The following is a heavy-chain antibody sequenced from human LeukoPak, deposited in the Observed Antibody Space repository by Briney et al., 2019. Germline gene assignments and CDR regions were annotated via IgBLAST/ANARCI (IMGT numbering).Heavy chain of an antibody. D-gene: IGHD2-15*01. J-gene: IGHJ4*02. CDR3: AKETGYCSGGSCYYFDY. CDR2: ISGSGGST. CDR1: GFTFSSYA. V-gene: IGHV3-23*01. Sequence: GGSLRLSCAASGFTFSSYAMSWVRQAPGKGLEWVSAISGSGGSTYYADSVKGRFTISRDNSKNTLYLQMNSLRAEDTAVYYCAKETGYCSGGSCYYFDYWAREPWSPSPQ.